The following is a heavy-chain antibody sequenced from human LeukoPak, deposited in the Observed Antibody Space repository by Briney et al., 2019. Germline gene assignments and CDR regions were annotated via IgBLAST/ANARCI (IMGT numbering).Heavy chain of an antibody. CDR2: LSEKESP. J-gene: IGHJ4*02. Sequence: PSETLSLTCSVSGDSVIYSCWRWIGQPAGKGLEFIGRLSEKESPNYNPSLRSRVTMSLDTSKNQFSLMLTSVTAADTAVYYCVRGFHVSVDNWFDYWGQGALVTVSA. CDR1: GDSVIYSC. V-gene: IGHV4-4*07. D-gene: IGHD1-20*01. CDR3: VRGFHVSVDNWFDY.